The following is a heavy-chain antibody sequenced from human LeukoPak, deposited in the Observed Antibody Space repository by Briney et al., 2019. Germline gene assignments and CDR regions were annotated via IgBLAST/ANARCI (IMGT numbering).Heavy chain of an antibody. CDR1: GFTFSSYS. CDR2: ISSSSSYI. V-gene: IGHV3-21*01. CDR3: ARGWQLVPFDY. Sequence: SGGSLRLSCAASGFTFSSYSMNWVRQAPGKGLEWVSSISSSSSYIYYADSVKGRFTISRDNAKNSLYLQMNSLRAEDTAVYYCARGWQLVPFDYWGRGTLVTVSS. J-gene: IGHJ4*02. D-gene: IGHD6-13*01.